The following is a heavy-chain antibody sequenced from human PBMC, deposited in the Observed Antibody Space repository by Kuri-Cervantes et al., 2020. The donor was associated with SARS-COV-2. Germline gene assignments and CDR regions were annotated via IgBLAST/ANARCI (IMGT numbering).Heavy chain of an antibody. D-gene: IGHD5-24*01. CDR3: AKDPGHRLRYISYYDCMDV. CDR1: GFTFSSYA. V-gene: IGHV3-23*01. J-gene: IGHJ6*02. Sequence: GGSLRLSCAASGFTFSSYAMSWVRQAPGKGLEWVSAISGSGGSTYYADSVKGRFTISRDNSKNTLYLQMNSLRAEDTAVYYCAKDPGHRLRYISYYDCMDVWGQGTTVTVSS. CDR2: ISGSGGST.